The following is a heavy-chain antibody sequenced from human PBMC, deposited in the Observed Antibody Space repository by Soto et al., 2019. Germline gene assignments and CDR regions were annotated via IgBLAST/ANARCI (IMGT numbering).Heavy chain of an antibody. J-gene: IGHJ6*03. D-gene: IGHD2-15*01. CDR2: IDWDDDK. V-gene: IGHV2-70*11. CDR3: ARSRCSLRNLQYYYYMDV. Sequence: GSGPTLVNPTQTLTLTCTFSGFSLSTSGMCVSWIRQPPGKALEWLARIDWDDDKYYSTSLKTRLTISKDASKNQVVLTMANMDPVDTATYYCARSRCSLRNLQYYYYMDVWGKGTTVTVSS. CDR1: GFSLSTSGMC.